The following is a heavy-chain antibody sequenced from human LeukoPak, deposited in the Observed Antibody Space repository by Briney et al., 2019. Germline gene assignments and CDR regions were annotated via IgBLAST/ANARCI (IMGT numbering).Heavy chain of an antibody. CDR3: ARVAEVVPAAIPSQQRVNWFDP. D-gene: IGHD2-2*01. J-gene: IGHJ5*02. CDR2: IIPIFGTA. V-gene: IGHV1-69*01. CDR1: GGTFSSYA. Sequence: SVKVSCKASGGTFSSYAISWVRQAPGQGLKWMGGIIPIFGTANYAQKFQGRVTITADESTSTAYMELSSLRSEDTAVYYCARVAEVVPAAIPSQQRVNWFDPWGQGTLVTVSS.